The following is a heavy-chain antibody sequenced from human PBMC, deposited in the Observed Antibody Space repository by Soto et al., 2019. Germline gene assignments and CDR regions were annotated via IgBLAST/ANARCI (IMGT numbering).Heavy chain of an antibody. CDR1: GYTFSSYG. D-gene: IGHD2-15*01. CDR2: ISGYNGNT. Sequence: QVQLVQSGAEVRKPGASVKVSCKASGYTFSSYGITWVRQAPGQGLEWMGWISGYNGNTNYAQKLQGRVTMTTDTSTSTTYMELRSLRSDDTAVYYCARVGYCSGDNCYLYFDYWGQGTLVAVSS. V-gene: IGHV1-18*01. CDR3: ARVGYCSGDNCYLYFDY. J-gene: IGHJ4*02.